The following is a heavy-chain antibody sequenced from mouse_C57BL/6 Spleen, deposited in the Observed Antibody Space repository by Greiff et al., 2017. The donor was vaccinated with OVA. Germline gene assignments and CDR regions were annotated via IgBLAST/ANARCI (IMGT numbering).Heavy chain of an antibody. Sequence: VQLQQPGTELVKPGASVKLSCKASGYTFTSYWMHWVKQRPGQGLEWIGNINPSNGGTNYNEKFKSKATLTVDKSSSTAYMQLSSLTSEDSAVYYCARSFITTVEEVAYWGQGTLVTVSA. V-gene: IGHV1-53*01. D-gene: IGHD1-1*01. CDR1: GYTFTSYW. CDR2: INPSNGGT. CDR3: ARSFITTVEEVAY. J-gene: IGHJ3*01.